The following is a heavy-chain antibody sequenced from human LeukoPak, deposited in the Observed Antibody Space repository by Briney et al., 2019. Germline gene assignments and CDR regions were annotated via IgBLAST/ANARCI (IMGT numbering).Heavy chain of an antibody. J-gene: IGHJ4*02. Sequence: GGSLRLSCAASGFTFSSYGMCWVRQAPGKGLEWVAIMWYDGSNKYYADSVKGRFTISRDNSKNTLYLQMNSLRAEDTAVYYCARDLNTAMVTLDYWGQGTLVTVSS. V-gene: IGHV3-33*07. CDR1: GFTFSSYG. D-gene: IGHD5-18*01. CDR2: MWYDGSNK. CDR3: ARDLNTAMVTLDY.